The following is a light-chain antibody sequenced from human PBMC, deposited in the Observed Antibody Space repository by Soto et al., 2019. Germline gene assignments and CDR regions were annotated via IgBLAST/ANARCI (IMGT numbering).Light chain of an antibody. CDR2: DAS. CDR1: QSISSW. CDR3: QHYNSYSEA. Sequence: DIQMTQSPSTLSASVGDRVTITCRASQSISSWLAWYQQKAGQAPKLLIYDASNLESGVPSRFSGSGSGTDFALTISSLQPDDFATYYCQHYNSYSEAFGQGTKVDIK. J-gene: IGKJ1*01. V-gene: IGKV1-5*01.